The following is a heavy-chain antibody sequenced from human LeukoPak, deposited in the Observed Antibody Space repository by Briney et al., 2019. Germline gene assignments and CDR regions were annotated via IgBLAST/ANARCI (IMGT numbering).Heavy chain of an antibody. CDR2: ISYDGSSK. Sequence: PGGSLRLSCAASGFAFSSYAMHWVRQAPGKGLEWVAVISYDGSSKYYADSVKGRFTISRDNSKNTLYLQMNSLRAEDTAVYYCARFPDYDFWSGYFYYYYGMDVWGQGTTVTVSS. D-gene: IGHD3-3*01. CDR1: GFAFSSYA. CDR3: ARFPDYDFWSGYFYYYYGMDV. V-gene: IGHV3-30-3*01. J-gene: IGHJ6*02.